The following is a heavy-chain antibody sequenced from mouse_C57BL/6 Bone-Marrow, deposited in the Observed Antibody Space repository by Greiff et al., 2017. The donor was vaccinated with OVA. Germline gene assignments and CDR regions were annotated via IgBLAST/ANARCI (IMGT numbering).Heavy chain of an antibody. D-gene: IGHD1-1*01. Sequence: QVQLQQSGAELMKPGASVKLSCTATGYTFTGSWIEWVKQRPGHGLEWIGEILPGSGSTNYNEKFKGKATITADTSSNTAYMQLSSLTTEYSAIYYCARPVVYLYCDVWGTGTTVSVSS. J-gene: IGHJ1*03. CDR3: ARPVVYLYCDV. CDR1: GYTFTGSW. V-gene: IGHV1-9*01. CDR2: ILPGSGST.